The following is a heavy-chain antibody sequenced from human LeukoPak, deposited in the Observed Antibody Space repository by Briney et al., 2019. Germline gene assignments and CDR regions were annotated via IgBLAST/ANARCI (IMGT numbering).Heavy chain of an antibody. CDR2: IYRGGST. CDR1: GFNFRRFA. Sequence: GGSLRLSCAASGFNFRRFAMSWVHQAPGKGLEWVSVIYRGGSTYYAESVKGRFTISRDNSKNTLFLQMNSRSAEDTAVYYCARVTGGDYFDFWGQGTLVTASS. CDR3: ARVTGGDYFDF. D-gene: IGHD7-27*01. J-gene: IGHJ4*02. V-gene: IGHV3-53*01.